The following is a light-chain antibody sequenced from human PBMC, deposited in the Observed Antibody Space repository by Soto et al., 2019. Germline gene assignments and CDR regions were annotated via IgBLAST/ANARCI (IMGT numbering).Light chain of an antibody. CDR2: RAS. CDR3: QHYHNWPPWT. V-gene: IGKV3-15*01. J-gene: IGKJ1*01. Sequence: EIVMTQSPATLSVSPGERATLSCRASQSVSSNLAWYQQKPGQAPRLLIYRASTRATGIPARFSGSGSGTDFTLTITSLQSEDFGVFYCQHYHNWPPWTFGQGTKVEIK. CDR1: QSVSSN.